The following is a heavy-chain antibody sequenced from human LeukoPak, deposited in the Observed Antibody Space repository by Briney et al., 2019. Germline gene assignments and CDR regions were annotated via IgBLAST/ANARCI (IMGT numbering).Heavy chain of an antibody. D-gene: IGHD1/OR15-1a*01. V-gene: IGHV3-23*01. Sequence: GASLRLSCAVSGFTFSSYAMSWVRQAPGKGLEWVSDISDCGDSTYYGDSVKGRFTISRDNSKNTLSLQMNSLRAEDTAVYYCARTEGTFYAFDIWGQGTMVTVSS. J-gene: IGHJ3*02. CDR2: ISDCGDST. CDR1: GFTFSSYA. CDR3: ARTEGTFYAFDI.